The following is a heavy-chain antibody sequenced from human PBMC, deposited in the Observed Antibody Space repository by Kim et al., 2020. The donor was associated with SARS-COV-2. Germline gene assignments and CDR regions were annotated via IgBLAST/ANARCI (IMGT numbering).Heavy chain of an antibody. CDR2: IYPGDSDT. J-gene: IGHJ6*02. V-gene: IGHV5-51*01. Sequence: GESLKISCKGSGYSFTSYWIGWVRQMPGKGLEWMGIIYPGDSDTRYSPSFQGQVTISADKSISTAYLQWSSLKASDTAMYYCARLIGYCSSTSCYGLATGYYGMDVWGQGTTVTVSS. D-gene: IGHD2-2*01. CDR1: GYSFTSYW. CDR3: ARLIGYCSSTSCYGLATGYYGMDV.